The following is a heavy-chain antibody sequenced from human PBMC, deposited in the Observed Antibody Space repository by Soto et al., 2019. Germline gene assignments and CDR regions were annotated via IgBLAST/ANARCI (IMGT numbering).Heavy chain of an antibody. V-gene: IGHV4-39*01. CDR3: ARGRLGRLFWSGFCYFDY. CDR1: GGSISSSSYY. CDR2: IYYSGST. Sequence: SETLSLTCTVSGGSISSSSYYWGWIRQPPGKGLEWIGSIYYSGSTYYNPSLKSRVTISVDTSKNQFSLKLSSVTAADTAVYYCARGRLGRLFWSGFCYFDYWGQGTLVTVSS. D-gene: IGHD3-3*01. J-gene: IGHJ4*02.